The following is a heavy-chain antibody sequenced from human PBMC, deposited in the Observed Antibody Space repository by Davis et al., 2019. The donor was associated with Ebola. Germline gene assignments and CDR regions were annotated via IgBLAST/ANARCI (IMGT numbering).Heavy chain of an antibody. CDR3: ARATGYSSGWYGSWFDP. CDR2: IYYSGST. D-gene: IGHD6-19*01. Sequence: SETLSPTCTASGGSISSYYWSWIRQPPGKGLEWIGYIYYSGSTNYNPSLKSSVTLSVDTSKNQFSLKLSSVTAADTAVYYCARATGYSSGWYGSWFDPWGQGTLVTVSS. V-gene: IGHV4-59*01. J-gene: IGHJ5*02. CDR1: GGSISSYY.